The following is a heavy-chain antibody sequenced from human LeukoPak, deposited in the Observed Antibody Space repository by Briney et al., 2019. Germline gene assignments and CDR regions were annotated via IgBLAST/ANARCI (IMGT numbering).Heavy chain of an antibody. CDR2: IYFSGST. Sequence: KPSETLSLMCSVSGGSMCSYYWSWIRQPPGKGLEWIGSIYFSGSTNYNPSLKSRVSISVDTSKNQFSLKLGSVTAADMAVYYCARWDDKRPLWGQGTLVTVS. CDR1: GGSMCSYY. J-gene: IGHJ4*02. D-gene: IGHD3-9*01. V-gene: IGHV4-59*01. CDR3: ARWDDKRPL.